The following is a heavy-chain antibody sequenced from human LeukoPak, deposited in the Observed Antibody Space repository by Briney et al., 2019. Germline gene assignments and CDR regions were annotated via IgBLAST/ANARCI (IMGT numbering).Heavy chain of an antibody. CDR2: INPNSGGT. J-gene: IGHJ6*03. V-gene: IGHV1-2*02. CDR3: ARGKTNYDFWSGYSADYYYYYMDV. CDR1: GYTFTGYY. Sequence: GASVKVSCKASGYTFTGYYMHWVRQAPGQGLEWMGWINPNSGGTNYAQKFQGRVTMTRDTSISTAYMELRSLRSDDTAVYYCARGKTNYDFWSGYSADYYYYYMDVWGKGTTVTVSS. D-gene: IGHD3-3*01.